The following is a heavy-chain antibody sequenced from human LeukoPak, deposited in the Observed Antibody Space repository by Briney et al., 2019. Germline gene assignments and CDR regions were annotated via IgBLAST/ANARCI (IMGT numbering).Heavy chain of an antibody. CDR3: GKDLFDSRRRGWRYGYVGVFYYYYLDG. D-gene: IGHD3-16*02. V-gene: IGHV3-23*01. CDR1: GFTFSSYA. CDR2: INGSGGTT. J-gene: IGHJ6*03. Sequence: PWGSLRLSCAASGFTFSSYAMSWVRQAPGKGLEWVSAINGSGGTTYYPDSVKGRFTISRDNSKNTLYLQMNSLRAEAPAVYYLGKDLFDSRRRGWRYGYVGVFYYYYLDGWGKGNTVNV.